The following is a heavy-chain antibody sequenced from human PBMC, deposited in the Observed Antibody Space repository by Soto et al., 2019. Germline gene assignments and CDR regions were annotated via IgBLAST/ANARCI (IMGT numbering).Heavy chain of an antibody. CDR3: AKDGNRFSSWSPPDAIDI. Sequence: GGSLRLSCAASGFTFSSYAMSWVRQAPGKGLEWVSAISGSGGSTYYADSVKGRFTISRDNSKNTLYLQMNSLRAEDTAVYYCAKDGNRFSSWSPPDAIDISGQGTIVTVSS. D-gene: IGHD6-6*01. CDR1: GFTFSSYA. CDR2: ISGSGGST. J-gene: IGHJ3*02. V-gene: IGHV3-23*01.